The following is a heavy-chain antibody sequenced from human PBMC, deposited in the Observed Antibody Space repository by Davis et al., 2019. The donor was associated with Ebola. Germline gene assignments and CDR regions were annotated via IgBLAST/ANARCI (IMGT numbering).Heavy chain of an antibody. CDR2: IIGDGSIT. V-gene: IGHV3-74*01. J-gene: IGHJ3*01. Sequence: GESLKISCAASGFTFSSYSMYWVRQAPGKGLEWVSRIIGDGSITNYADCVEGRFTIFRDNGKNTLYLQLHSLTAEDTAVYYCARGPTVTGTGNSFDLWGQGTGVTISS. CDR3: ARGPTVTGTGNSFDL. D-gene: IGHD1-1*01. CDR1: GFTFSSYS.